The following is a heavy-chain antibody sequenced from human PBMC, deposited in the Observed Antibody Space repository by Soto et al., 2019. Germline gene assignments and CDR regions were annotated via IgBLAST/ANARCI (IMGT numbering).Heavy chain of an antibody. CDR3: ARDGSGCHWYFDL. J-gene: IGHJ2*01. CDR2: TYYRSKWYY. V-gene: IGHV6-1*01. D-gene: IGHD6-19*01. Sequence: QAQLEQSGPGLVKPSQTLSLICVISGDSVTSGTATWSWIRQSPSRGLEWLGRTYYRSKWYYDYAPSVKSRIDITPDTSKNQLSLHLNSVTPEDAAVYFCARDGSGCHWYFDLWGRGTLVTVSS. CDR1: GDSVTSGTAT.